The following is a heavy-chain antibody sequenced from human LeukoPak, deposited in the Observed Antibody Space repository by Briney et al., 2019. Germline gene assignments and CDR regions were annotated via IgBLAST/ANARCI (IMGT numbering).Heavy chain of an antibody. V-gene: IGHV3-23*01. J-gene: IGHJ4*02. D-gene: IGHD6-13*01. Sequence: GGSLRLSCAVSGLAFSRYVMSWVRQAPGKGLEWVSSISGRGGSTFYADPVKGRFTIPRDISTNIVYLQMDSLRVDDTAVYYCARHIDSSHYPFDYWGQGTLVTVSS. CDR2: ISGRGGST. CDR3: ARHIDSSHYPFDY. CDR1: GLAFSRYV.